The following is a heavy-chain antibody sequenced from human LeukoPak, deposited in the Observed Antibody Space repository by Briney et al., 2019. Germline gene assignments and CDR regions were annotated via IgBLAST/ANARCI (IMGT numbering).Heavy chain of an antibody. J-gene: IGHJ4*02. V-gene: IGHV4-39*07. Sequence: SETLSLTCTVSGGSISSSSYYWGWIRQPPGKGLEWIGSIYYSGSTYYNPSLKSRVTISVDTSKNQFSLKLSSVTAADTAVYYCARDPKDYDISTGQPFWAYWGQGTLVTVSS. CDR2: IYYSGST. D-gene: IGHD3-9*01. CDR1: GGSISSSSYY. CDR3: ARDPKDYDISTGQPFWAY.